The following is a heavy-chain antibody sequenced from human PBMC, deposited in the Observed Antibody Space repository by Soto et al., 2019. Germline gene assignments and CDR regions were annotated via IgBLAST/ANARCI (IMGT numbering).Heavy chain of an antibody. V-gene: IGHV3-23*01. Sequence: EVQLLESGGGLEQPGGSLRLSCAASGFTFSDYGMSWVRQAPGKGLEWVSAISGSGSTFYADSVKGRFTISRDNAKKSLFLQMNSLRDEDTAMYYCARDAIGDATNWFDPWGQGTLVTVSS. J-gene: IGHJ5*02. CDR2: ISGSGST. CDR1: GFTFSDYG. CDR3: ARDAIGDATNWFDP.